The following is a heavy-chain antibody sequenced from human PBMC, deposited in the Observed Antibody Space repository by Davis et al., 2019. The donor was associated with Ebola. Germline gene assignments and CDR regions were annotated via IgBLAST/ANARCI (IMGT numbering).Heavy chain of an antibody. CDR1: GYSFTTYW. J-gene: IGHJ4*02. D-gene: IGHD3-22*01. Sequence: GESLKISCQGSGYSFTTYWIGWVRQMPGKGLEWMGIIYPGDSDTRYSPSFQGQVTISADKSISTAYLQWSSLKASDTAMYYCARRHDSSGYYYLFDYWGQGTLVTVSS. CDR3: ARRHDSSGYYYLFDY. V-gene: IGHV5-51*01. CDR2: IYPGDSDT.